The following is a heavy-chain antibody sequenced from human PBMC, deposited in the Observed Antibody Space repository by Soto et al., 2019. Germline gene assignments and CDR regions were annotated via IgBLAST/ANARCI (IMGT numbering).Heavy chain of an antibody. CDR2: INNDGSVS. J-gene: IGHJ6*03. D-gene: IGHD2-15*01. V-gene: IGHV3-74*01. Sequence: EVQLVESGGGLVQPGGSLSLSCVASGFTFSNYWLYWVRQAPGEGLVWVSRINNDGSVSSYADSVKARLTISRDNVKNTLYLQMDSLRAEDTAVYYCARGDCVGGTCYSLAGSFYYYMDVWGKGTTVTVFS. CDR1: GFTFSNYW. CDR3: ARGDCVGGTCYSLAGSFYYYMDV.